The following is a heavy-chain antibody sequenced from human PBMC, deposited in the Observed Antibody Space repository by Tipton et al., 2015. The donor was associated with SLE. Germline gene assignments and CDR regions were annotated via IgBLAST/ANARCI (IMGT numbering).Heavy chain of an antibody. CDR3: ARAWIAVQEGDY. CDR1: GFTFSSYS. Sequence: SLRLSCAASGFTFSSYSMNWVRQAPGKGLEWVSSISSSSSYIYYADSVKGRFTISRDNAKNSLYLQMNSLRAEDTAVYYCARAWIAVQEGDYWGQGTLVTVSS. D-gene: IGHD6-19*01. V-gene: IGHV3-21*01. J-gene: IGHJ4*02. CDR2: ISSSSSYI.